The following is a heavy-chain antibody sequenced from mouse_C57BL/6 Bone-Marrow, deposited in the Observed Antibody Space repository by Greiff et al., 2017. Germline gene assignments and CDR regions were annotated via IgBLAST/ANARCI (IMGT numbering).Heavy chain of an antibody. D-gene: IGHD2-3*01. V-gene: IGHV1-55*01. Sequence: VQLQQPGAELVKPGASVKMSCKASGYTFPSYWITWVKQRPGQGLEWIGDIYPGSGSTNYNEKFKGKATLTVDTSSSTAYMQLSSLTSEDSAVYYCARDGPWYFDVWGTGTTVTVSS. CDR1: GYTFPSYW. CDR2: IYPGSGST. CDR3: ARDGPWYFDV. J-gene: IGHJ1*03.